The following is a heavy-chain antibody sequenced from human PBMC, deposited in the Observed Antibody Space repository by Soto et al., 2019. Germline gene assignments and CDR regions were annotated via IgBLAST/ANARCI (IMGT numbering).Heavy chain of an antibody. CDR2: IDPRDSET. CDR1: GYNFTNFW. CDR3: ARREYSYSRGSFDY. Sequence: GESLKISCEGSGYNFTNFWIHWLRQLPGKGLEWMGRIDPRDSETNYSPSFQGHVTISTAKSVTTAYLQWSSLKASDTALYYCARREYSYSRGSFDYWGHGTLVTVSS. V-gene: IGHV5-10-1*01. D-gene: IGHD3-22*01. J-gene: IGHJ4*01.